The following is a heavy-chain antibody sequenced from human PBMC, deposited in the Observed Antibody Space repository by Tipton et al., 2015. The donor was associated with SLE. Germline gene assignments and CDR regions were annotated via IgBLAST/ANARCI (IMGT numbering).Heavy chain of an antibody. CDR3: ARVYGQISSLDI. V-gene: IGHV3-23*01. J-gene: IGHJ3*02. CDR1: GYIFSDYA. CDR2: ISGSGGSA. Sequence: SLRLSCAASGYIFSDYAMSWVRQAPGKGLEWVASISGSGGSAFHAESVKGRFTISRDNSKRTLYLQMNSLRAEDTAVYYCARVYGQISSLDIWGQGTMVTVSS. D-gene: IGHD3-16*01.